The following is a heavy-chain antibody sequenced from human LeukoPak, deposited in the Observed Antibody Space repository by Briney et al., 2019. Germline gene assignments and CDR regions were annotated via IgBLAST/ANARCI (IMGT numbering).Heavy chain of an antibody. CDR2: FDPEQAKT. D-gene: IGHD3-3*01. V-gene: IGHV1-24*01. Sequence: GASVTVSCKVSGDSLTDLNMQWVRQAPGKGLECLGGFDPEQAKTIYAQNFQGRVTMTEDASTDTAYMELNSLKSEDTAVYYCATRGGDFWSGFENWGQGTLVTVSS. J-gene: IGHJ4*02. CDR3: ATRGGDFWSGFEN. CDR1: GDSLTDLN.